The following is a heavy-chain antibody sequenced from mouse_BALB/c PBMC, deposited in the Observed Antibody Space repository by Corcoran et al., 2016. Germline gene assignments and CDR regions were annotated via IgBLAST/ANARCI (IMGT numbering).Heavy chain of an antibody. J-gene: IGHJ1*01. CDR1: GFNIKDTY. V-gene: IGHV14-3*02. CDR3: ATWDWYFDV. Sequence: EVQLQQSGAELVKPGASGKLSGMATGFNIKDTYRQCVKQRPEQGLGWIGRIDPANGNTKYDPKFQGKATITADTSSNIAYLQLSSLTSEDTAVYYCATWDWYFDVWGAGTTVTVSS. CDR2: IDPANGNT. D-gene: IGHD4-1*01.